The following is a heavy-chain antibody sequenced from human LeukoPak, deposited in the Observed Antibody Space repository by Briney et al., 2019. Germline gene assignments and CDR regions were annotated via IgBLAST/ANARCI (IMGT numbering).Heavy chain of an antibody. CDR3: ARTYYYDTNGPQDAFDV. D-gene: IGHD3-22*01. Sequence: SETLSLTCTVSGGSISSYYWSWIRQPPGKGLEWIGYIYYSGSTNYNPSLKSRVTISVDTSKNQLSLKLTSVIAADTAVYYCARTYYYDTNGPQDAFDVWGQGTMVTVSS. CDR2: IYYSGST. V-gene: IGHV4-59*08. J-gene: IGHJ3*01. CDR1: GGSISSYY.